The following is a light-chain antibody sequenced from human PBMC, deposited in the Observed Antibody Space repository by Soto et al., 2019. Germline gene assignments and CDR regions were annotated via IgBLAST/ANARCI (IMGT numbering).Light chain of an antibody. CDR2: GAS. CDR1: QSISSNY. CDR3: QQYVSWT. V-gene: IGKV3-20*01. J-gene: IGKJ1*01. Sequence: EIVLTQSPGTLSLSPGERDTLSCRASQSISSNYLAWYQLKPGQAPRLLIYGASSRATGIPDRFSGSGSGTDFTLTISRLEPEDSAIYYCQQYVSWTFGQGTKVEI.